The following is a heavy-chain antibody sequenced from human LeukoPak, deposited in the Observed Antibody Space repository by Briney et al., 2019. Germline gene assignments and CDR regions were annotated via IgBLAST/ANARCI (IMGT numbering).Heavy chain of an antibody. V-gene: IGHV1-24*01. J-gene: IGHJ4*02. CDR1: GYTLTELS. Sequence: HAASVKVSCKVSGYTLTELSMHWVRQAPGRGLEWMGGFGPEDGETIYAQNFQGRVTMTEDTSTDTTYMELSSLRSEDTAVYYCATVFFSGSYYFDYWGQGTLVTVSS. CDR2: FGPEDGET. CDR3: ATVFFSGSYYFDY. D-gene: IGHD1-26*01.